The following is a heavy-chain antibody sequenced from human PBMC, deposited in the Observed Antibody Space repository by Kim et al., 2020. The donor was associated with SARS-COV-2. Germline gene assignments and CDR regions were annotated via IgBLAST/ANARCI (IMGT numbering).Heavy chain of an antibody. J-gene: IGHJ4*02. V-gene: IGHV4-34*01. CDR3: ARGRSLGYSGYEFGRRSPYSRGSAARAPFDY. CDR2: INHSGST. D-gene: IGHD5-12*01. Sequence: SETLSLTCAVYGGSFSGYYWSWIRQPPGKGLEWVGEINHSGSTNYNPSPKSRVTITVDTSKNQFSLKLSSVTAADTAVYYCARGRSLGYSGYEFGRRSPYSRGSAARAPFDYWGEGTLVTVSP. CDR1: GGSFSGYY.